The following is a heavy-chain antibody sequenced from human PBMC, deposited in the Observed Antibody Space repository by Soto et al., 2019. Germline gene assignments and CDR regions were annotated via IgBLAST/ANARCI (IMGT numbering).Heavy chain of an antibody. J-gene: IGHJ4*02. CDR1: GYTFTGYY. CDR3: AREGSAWYKEFDF. V-gene: IGHV1-2*02. Sequence: ASVKVSCKASGYTFTGYYMHWVRQAPGQGLEWMGWINPNSGDTKYAQKFQDRVTMTRDTSISSAYMELSSLRSDDTAVYYCAREGSAWYKEFDFWGQGTLVTVSS. D-gene: IGHD6-19*01. CDR2: INPNSGDT.